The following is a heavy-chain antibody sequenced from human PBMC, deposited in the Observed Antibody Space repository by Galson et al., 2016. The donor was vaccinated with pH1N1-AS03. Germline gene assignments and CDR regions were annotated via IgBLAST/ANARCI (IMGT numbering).Heavy chain of an antibody. Sequence: SVKVSCKASGYTFSNYYVHWVRQAPGQGLEWMGGILPGLGSAAYAQNLQGRVTITADESTTTAYIELRSLRSDDTAVYYCARPASDSSVYSVFDFWGQGTLVTVSS. CDR1: GYTFSNYY. CDR2: ILPGLGSA. CDR3: ARPASDSSVYSVFDF. J-gene: IGHJ4*02. D-gene: IGHD3-22*01. V-gene: IGHV1-69*13.